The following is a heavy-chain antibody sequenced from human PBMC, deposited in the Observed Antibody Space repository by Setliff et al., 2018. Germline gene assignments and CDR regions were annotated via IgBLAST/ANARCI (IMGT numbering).Heavy chain of an antibody. V-gene: IGHV4-59*01. CDR1: SGSFSGYF. Sequence: SETLSLTCAVYSGSFSGYFWSWIRQAPGKGLEWIGHIFYSDTAKYNPSLESRAAISVDSSKNQFSLKLRTVTAADTAVYYCARDRSTVIRGVTSFFYYYMDVWGGGTTVTVSS. CDR2: IFYSDTA. D-gene: IGHD3-10*01. J-gene: IGHJ6*03. CDR3: ARDRSTVIRGVTSFFYYYMDV.